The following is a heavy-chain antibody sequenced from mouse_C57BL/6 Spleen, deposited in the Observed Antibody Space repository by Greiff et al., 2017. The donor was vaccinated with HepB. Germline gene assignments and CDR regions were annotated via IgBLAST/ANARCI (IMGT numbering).Heavy chain of an antibody. CDR2: ISSGSSTI. V-gene: IGHV5-17*01. J-gene: IGHJ2*01. CDR1: GFTFSDYG. CDR3: ARQDYYGSSYYYFDY. D-gene: IGHD1-1*01. Sequence: DVQLVESGGGLVKPGGSLKLSCAASGFTFSDYGMHWVRQAPEKGLEWVAYISSGSSTIYYADTVKGRFTISRDNAKNTLFLQMTSLRSEDTAMYYCARQDYYGSSYYYFDYWGQGTTLTVSS.